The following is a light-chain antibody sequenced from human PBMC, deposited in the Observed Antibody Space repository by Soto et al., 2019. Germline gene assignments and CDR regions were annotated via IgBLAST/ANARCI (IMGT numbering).Light chain of an antibody. CDR1: QSVGSY. J-gene: IGKJ2*01. CDR2: DAS. Sequence: EIVLIQSPATLSLSPGERATLSCRASQSVGSYLAWYQHKPGQAPRLLISDASNRATGIPARFSGSRSETDFTLTISSLEPEDFAVFYCQQYSSSPHTFGQGTKVDIK. CDR3: QQYSSSPHT. V-gene: IGKV3-11*01.